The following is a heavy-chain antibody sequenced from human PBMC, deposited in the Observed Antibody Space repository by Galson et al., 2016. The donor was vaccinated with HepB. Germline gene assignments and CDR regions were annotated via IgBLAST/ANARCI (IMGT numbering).Heavy chain of an antibody. Sequence: YYTGNTTYNPSLKSRVTISVDTSKNQFSLKLTSVTAADTAVYYCARFASTVTFNWFDPWGQGTLVTVSS. CDR2: YYTGNT. V-gene: IGHV4-59*01. J-gene: IGHJ5*02. D-gene: IGHD4-17*01. CDR3: ARFASTVTFNWFDP.